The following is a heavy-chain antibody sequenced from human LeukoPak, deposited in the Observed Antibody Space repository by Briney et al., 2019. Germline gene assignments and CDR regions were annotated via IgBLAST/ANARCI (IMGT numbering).Heavy chain of an antibody. CDR2: ISGGGETI. D-gene: IGHD1-1*01. J-gene: IGHJ6*02. Sequence: GGSLRLSCAASGFTFSDSYMSWIRQAPGKALEWFSYISGGGETIFYADSVKGRFTISRDNAKNSLYLQMDSLGVEDTAVYYCARDRLPSWYRGLDVWGQGTTVTVSS. CDR1: GFTFSDSY. CDR3: ARDRLPSWYRGLDV. V-gene: IGHV3-11*01.